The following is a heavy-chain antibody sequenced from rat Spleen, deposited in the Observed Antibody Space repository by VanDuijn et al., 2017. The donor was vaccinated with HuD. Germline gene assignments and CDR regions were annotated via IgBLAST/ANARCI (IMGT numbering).Heavy chain of an antibody. D-gene: IGHD1-6*01. CDR1: GFTFSDYN. CDR2: ISYDGSST. Sequence: EVQLVESGGGLVQPGRSLKLSCAASGFTFSDYNMAWVRQAPKKGLEWVATISYDGSSTYYRDSVKGRFTISRDNAKSTLYLQMDSLRSEDTATYYCARRVPFMYTTDPEDVMDAWGQGASVTVSS. J-gene: IGHJ4*01. V-gene: IGHV5-7*01. CDR3: ARRVPFMYTTDPEDVMDA.